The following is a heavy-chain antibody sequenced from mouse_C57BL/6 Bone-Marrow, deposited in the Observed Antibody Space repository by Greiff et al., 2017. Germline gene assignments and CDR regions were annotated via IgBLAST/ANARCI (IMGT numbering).Heavy chain of an antibody. J-gene: IGHJ1*03. CDR3: ARHYGSSRGGYFDV. CDR1: GYTFTSYD. V-gene: IGHV1-85*01. D-gene: IGHD1-1*01. Sequence: QVQLQQSGPELVKPGASVKLSCKASGYTFTSYDINWVKQTPGQGLEWIGWIYPRDGSTKYNEKFKGKATLTVDTSSSTAYMELHSLTSEDSAVYFCARHYGSSRGGYFDVWGTGTTVTVSS. CDR2: IYPRDGST.